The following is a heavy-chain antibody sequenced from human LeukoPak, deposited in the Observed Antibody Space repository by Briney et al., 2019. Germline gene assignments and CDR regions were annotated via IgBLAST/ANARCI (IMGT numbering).Heavy chain of an antibody. J-gene: IGHJ4*02. V-gene: IGHV4-39*01. CDR1: GGSISSSSYY. Sequence: SETLSLTCTVSGGSISSSSYYWGWIRQPPGKGLEWIGSIYYSGSTYYNPSLKSRVTISVDTSKNQFSLKLSSVTAADTAVYYCARSPISKDTAHLDYWGQGTLVTVSS. CDR3: ARSPISKDTAHLDY. CDR2: IYYSGST. D-gene: IGHD5-18*01.